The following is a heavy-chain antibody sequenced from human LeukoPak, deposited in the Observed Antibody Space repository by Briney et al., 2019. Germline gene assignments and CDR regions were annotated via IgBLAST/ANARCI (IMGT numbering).Heavy chain of an antibody. J-gene: IGHJ3*02. V-gene: IGHV5-51*01. CDR1: GYSFTTYW. Sequence: GESLKISCKGSGYSFTTYWIGWVRQMPGKGLEWMGIIYPGDPDTRYSPSFQGQVTISADKSITTAYLQWNSLKASDTAMYYCARTQYSGSYYTAFDIWGRGTMVTVSS. CDR3: ARTQYSGSYYTAFDI. D-gene: IGHD1-26*01. CDR2: IYPGDPDT.